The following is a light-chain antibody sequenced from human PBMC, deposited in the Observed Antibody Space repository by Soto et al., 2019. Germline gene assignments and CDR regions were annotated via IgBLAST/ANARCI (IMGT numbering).Light chain of an antibody. V-gene: IGKV3-20*01. Sequence: EMVLTQSPGTLSLSPGERATLSCRASQSVSSSYLAWYQQKPGQAPRLLIYGASSRATGITDRFSGSASGTEFTLTISRLEPQDFAEHYCQQYGSQRYPFGQGTKLEI. CDR1: QSVSSSY. CDR3: QQYGSQRYP. J-gene: IGKJ2*01. CDR2: GAS.